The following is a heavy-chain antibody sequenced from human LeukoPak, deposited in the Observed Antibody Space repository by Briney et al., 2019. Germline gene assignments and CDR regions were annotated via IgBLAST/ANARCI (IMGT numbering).Heavy chain of an antibody. CDR2: INHSGTT. J-gene: IGHJ6*03. V-gene: IGHV4-34*01. D-gene: IGHD3-16*01. CDR1: GGSFSGYY. Sequence: SETLSLTCAVYGGSFSGYYWSWIRQPPGKGLEWIGEINHSGTTNYNPSLKSRVTISVDTSKNQFSLKMTSVTVADTAVYYCARETSQKGAHYMDVWGKGTTVTISS. CDR3: ARETSQKGAHYMDV.